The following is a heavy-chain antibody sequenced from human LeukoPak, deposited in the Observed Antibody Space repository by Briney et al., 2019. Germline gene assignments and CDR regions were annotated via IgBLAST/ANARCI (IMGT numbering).Heavy chain of an antibody. V-gene: IGHV3-30*02. Sequence: GGSLRLSCAASGFTFSSYGMHWVRQAPGKGLEWVAFIRYDGSNKYYADSVKGRFTISRDNSKNTLYLQMNSLRAEDTAVYYCAKDGTNYDILTGYYNYYFDYWGQGTLVTVSS. CDR1: GFTFSSYG. J-gene: IGHJ4*02. CDR2: IRYDGSNK. CDR3: AKDGTNYDILTGYYNYYFDY. D-gene: IGHD3-9*01.